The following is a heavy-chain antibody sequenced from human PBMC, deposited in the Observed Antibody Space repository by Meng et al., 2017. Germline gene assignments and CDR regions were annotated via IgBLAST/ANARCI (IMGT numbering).Heavy chain of an antibody. CDR2: ISYDGSNK. CDR3: AREQSWIQVWFLGYGMDV. Sequence: GESLKISCAASGFTFSSYAMHWVRQAPGKGLEWVAVISYDGSNKYYADSVKGRFTISRDNSTNTLYLQMNSLRAEDTAVYYCAREQSWIQVWFLGYGMDVWGQGTTVTVSS. D-gene: IGHD5-18*01. CDR1: GFTFSSYA. V-gene: IGHV3-30*01. J-gene: IGHJ6*02.